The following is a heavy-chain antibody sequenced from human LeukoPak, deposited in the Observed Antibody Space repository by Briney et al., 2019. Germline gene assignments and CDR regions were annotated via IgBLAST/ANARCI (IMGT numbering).Heavy chain of an antibody. CDR1: GFTFSSYW. J-gene: IGHJ4*02. CDR2: IKQDGSEK. CDR3: ARDLTLGAIDY. V-gene: IGHV3-7*01. D-gene: IGHD1-26*01. Sequence: GGSLRLSCAASGFTFSSYWMSWVRQAPGKGLEWVANIKQDGSEKYYVDSVKGRFTISRDTAKNSLYLQMNSLRAEDTAVYYCARDLTLGAIDYWGQGTLVTVSS.